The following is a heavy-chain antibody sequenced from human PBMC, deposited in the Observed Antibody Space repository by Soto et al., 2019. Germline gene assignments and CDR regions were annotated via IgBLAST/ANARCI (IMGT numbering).Heavy chain of an antibody. V-gene: IGHV1-69*19. CDR3: AREVQVHTPAFVY. Sequence: QVQLVQSGAEMKKPGSSVKVSCQSSGGTFNTYAMTWVRQAPGQGPEWMGDISPMFGAANYAPKLQGRVTITPDESTGTSYMQLSSLTSEDTALYFCAREVQVHTPAFVYWGQGTLVTVSS. CDR2: ISPMFGAA. D-gene: IGHD3-10*01. J-gene: IGHJ4*02. CDR1: GGTFNTYA.